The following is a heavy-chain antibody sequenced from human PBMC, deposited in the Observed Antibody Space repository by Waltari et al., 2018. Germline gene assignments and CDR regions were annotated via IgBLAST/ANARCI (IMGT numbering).Heavy chain of an antibody. V-gene: IGHV4-4*07. CDR1: GGSISSYY. J-gene: IGHJ4*02. CDR2: IYTSGST. Sequence: VQLQESGPGLVKPSETLSLTCTVSGGSISSYYWRWRRPPAGQGLRWIGRIYTSGSTNYNPSLKSRVTMSVDTSKNQFSLKLSSVTAADTAVYYCARDRGSGWLDYWGQGTLVTVSS. D-gene: IGHD6-19*01. CDR3: ARDRGSGWLDY.